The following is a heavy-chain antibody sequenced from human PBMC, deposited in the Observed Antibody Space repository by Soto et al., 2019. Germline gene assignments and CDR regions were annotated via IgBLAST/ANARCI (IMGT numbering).Heavy chain of an antibody. CDR3: GRIRRGRYCSSTSCYTGWFDP. CDR2: IFSNDEK. Sequence: ESGPTLVNPTETLTLTCTVSGFSLSNARMGVSWIRQPPGKALEWLAHIFSNDEKSYSTSLKSRLTISKDTSKSQVVLTMTNMDPVDTATYYCGRIRRGRYCSSTSCYTGWFDPWGQGTLVTVSS. CDR1: GFSLSNARMG. D-gene: IGHD2-2*02. J-gene: IGHJ5*02. V-gene: IGHV2-26*01.